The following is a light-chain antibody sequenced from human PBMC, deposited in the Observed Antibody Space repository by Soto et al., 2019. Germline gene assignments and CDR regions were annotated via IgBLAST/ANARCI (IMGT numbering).Light chain of an antibody. Sequence: QSVLTRPPSASGTPGQRVTISCSGSSSNIGSNYVYWYHHLPGTAPKLLIYANNQRPSGVPDRVSGSKSGTSASLAISGLQFEDEAHYYCAAWDDSLSGVVFGGGTKLTVL. J-gene: IGLJ2*01. CDR3: AAWDDSLSGVV. CDR1: SSNIGSNY. CDR2: ANN. V-gene: IGLV1-47*01.